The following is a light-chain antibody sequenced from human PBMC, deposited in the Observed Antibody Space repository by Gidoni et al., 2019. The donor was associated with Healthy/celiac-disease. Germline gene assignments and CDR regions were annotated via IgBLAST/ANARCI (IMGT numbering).Light chain of an antibody. CDR3: QAWDSSTVV. V-gene: IGLV3-1*01. CDR2: QDS. Sequence: SYELTQLPSVSVSPGQTASITCSGDKLGDKYACWYQQKPGQSPVLVIYQDSKRPSGIPERFSGSNSANTATLTISGTQAMDEADYYCQAWDSSTVVFGGGTKLTVL. CDR1: KLGDKY. J-gene: IGLJ2*01.